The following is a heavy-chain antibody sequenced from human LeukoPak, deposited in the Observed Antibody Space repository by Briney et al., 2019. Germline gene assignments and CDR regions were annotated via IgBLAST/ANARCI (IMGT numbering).Heavy chain of an antibody. CDR2: INHNSGGT. J-gene: IGHJ4*02. Sequence: ASVKVSCKSSGYTFTGYYMHWVRQPPGQGLEGMGWINHNSGGTNYAQKFQDRVTMTRDTSISTAYMELSRLRSDDTAVYYCLWGYGSGYFDYWGQGTLVTVSS. CDR3: LWGYGSGYFDY. CDR1: GYTFTGYY. D-gene: IGHD5-18*01. V-gene: IGHV1-2*02.